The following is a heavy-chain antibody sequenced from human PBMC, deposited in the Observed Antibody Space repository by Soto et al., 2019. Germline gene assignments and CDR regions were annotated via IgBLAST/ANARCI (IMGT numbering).Heavy chain of an antibody. D-gene: IGHD3-22*01. CDR1: GFTFSSYA. CDR3: AKVPFTYDSSGYYTGLDAFDI. V-gene: IGHV3-23*01. CDR2: ISGSGGST. Sequence: SLRLSCAASGFTFSSYAMSWVRQAPGKGLEWVSAISGSGGSTYYADSVKGRFTISRDNSKNTLYLQMNSLRAEDTAVYYCAKVPFTYDSSGYYTGLDAFDIWGQGTMVTVSS. J-gene: IGHJ3*02.